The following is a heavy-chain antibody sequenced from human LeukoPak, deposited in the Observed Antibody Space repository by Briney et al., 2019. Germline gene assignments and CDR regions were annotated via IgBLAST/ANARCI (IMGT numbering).Heavy chain of an antibody. CDR1: GGTFSSYA. J-gene: IGHJ4*02. CDR2: IIPILGIA. D-gene: IGHD3-22*01. V-gene: IGHV1-69*04. Sequence: GSSVKVSCKVSGGTFSSYAISWVRQAPGQGLEWMGRIIPILGIANYAQKFQGRVTITADKSTSTAYMELSSLRSEDTAVYYCARERYYYDSSGYPIADYYFDYWGQGTLVTVSS. CDR3: ARERYYYDSSGYPIADYYFDY.